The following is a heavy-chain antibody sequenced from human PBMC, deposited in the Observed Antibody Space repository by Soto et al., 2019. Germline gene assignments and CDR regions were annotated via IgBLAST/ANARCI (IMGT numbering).Heavy chain of an antibody. CDR3: ARDLEDCSGGSCYRPYYFDY. J-gene: IGHJ4*02. CDR2: INHSGST. Sequence: QVQLQQWGAGLLKPSETLSLTCAVYGGSFSGYYWSWIRQPPGKGLEWIGEINHSGSTNYNPSLKSRVTISVDTSKNQFSLKLSSVTAADTAVYYCARDLEDCSGGSCYRPYYFDYWGQGTLVTVSS. D-gene: IGHD2-15*01. CDR1: GGSFSGYY. V-gene: IGHV4-34*01.